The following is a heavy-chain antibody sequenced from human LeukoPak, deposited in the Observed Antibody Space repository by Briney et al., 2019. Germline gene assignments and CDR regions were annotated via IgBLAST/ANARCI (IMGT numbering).Heavy chain of an antibody. Sequence: SETLSLTCAVYGGSFSGYYWSWIRQPPGKGLEWIGEINHSGSTNYNPSLKSRVTISVDTSKNQFSLKLSSVTAADTAVYYCARGRGAFDIWGQGTMDTVSS. CDR1: GGSFSGYY. V-gene: IGHV4-34*01. CDR2: INHSGST. CDR3: ARGRGAFDI. J-gene: IGHJ3*02.